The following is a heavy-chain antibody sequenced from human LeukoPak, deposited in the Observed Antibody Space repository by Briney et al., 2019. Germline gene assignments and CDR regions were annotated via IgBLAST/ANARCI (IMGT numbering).Heavy chain of an antibody. CDR1: GYNFNGYG. D-gene: IGHD6-13*01. CDR3: ARGVGIAAAGYFYYYMDV. CDR2: INTNSRNT. Sequence: ASVTVSCEASGYNFNGYGISWVRQAPGQGLEWMGWINTNSRNTNYAQTFQGRVTMTTDTSTSTAYMDLRSLRSDDTAVYYCARGVGIAAAGYFYYYMDVWGKGTTVTVSS. J-gene: IGHJ6*03. V-gene: IGHV1-18*01.